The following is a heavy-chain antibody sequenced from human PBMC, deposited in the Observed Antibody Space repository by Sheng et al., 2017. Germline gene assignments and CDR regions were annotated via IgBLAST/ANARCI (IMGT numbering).Heavy chain of an antibody. Sequence: QVQLVESGGGVVQPGRSLRLSCAASGFTFSSYAMHWVRQAPGKGLEWVAVISYDGSNKYYADSVKGRFTISRDNSKNTLYLQMNSLRAEDTAVYYCARDPSYGSGNVDYWGQGTLVTVSS. V-gene: IGHV3-30*04. CDR3: ARDPSYGSGNVDY. CDR1: GFTFSSYA. CDR2: ISYDGSNK. D-gene: IGHD3-10*01. J-gene: IGHJ4*02.